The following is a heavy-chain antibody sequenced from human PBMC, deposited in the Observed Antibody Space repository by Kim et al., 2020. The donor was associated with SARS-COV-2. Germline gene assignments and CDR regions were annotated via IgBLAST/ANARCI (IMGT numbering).Heavy chain of an antibody. CDR2: IYYSGST. CDR3: ARDLFPTEERGKAFDI. CDR1: GGSISSGGYY. D-gene: IGHD3-10*01. J-gene: IGHJ3*02. Sequence: SETLSLTCTVSGGSISSGGYYWSWIRQHPGKGLEWIGYIYYSGSTYYNPSLKGRVTISVDTSKNQFSLKLSSVTAADTAVYYCARDLFPTEERGKAFDIWGQGTMVTVSS. V-gene: IGHV4-31*03.